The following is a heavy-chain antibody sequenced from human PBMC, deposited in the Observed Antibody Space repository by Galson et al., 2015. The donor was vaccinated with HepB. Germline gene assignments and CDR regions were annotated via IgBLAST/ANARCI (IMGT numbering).Heavy chain of an antibody. D-gene: IGHD1-26*01. CDR3: ARIALSGSYWYFDY. Sequence: SLRLSCAASGFTFSNYGMHWVRQAPGKGLEWVAVISYDGSNKYYADSVKGRFIISRDNAKNSLYLQMNSLRGEDTAVYYCARIALSGSYWYFDYWGQGTLVTVSS. CDR2: ISYDGSNK. CDR1: GFTFSNYG. V-gene: IGHV3-30*03. J-gene: IGHJ4*02.